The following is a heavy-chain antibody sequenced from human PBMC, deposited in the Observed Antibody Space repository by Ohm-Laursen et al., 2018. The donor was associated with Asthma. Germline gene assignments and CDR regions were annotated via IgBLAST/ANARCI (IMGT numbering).Heavy chain of an antibody. J-gene: IGHJ4*02. Sequence: TLSLTCAVSSGAFSSGTYYWSWIRQHPGKGLEWMAYMYYSGSSYYNPSLKSRVTISIDTSKSQFSLTLSSVTAADTAVYYCARGGAAHGGYFDSWGQGTLVTVS. CDR3: ARGGAAHGGYFDS. CDR1: SGAFSSGTYY. V-gene: IGHV4-31*11. D-gene: IGHD4-23*01. CDR2: MYYSGSS.